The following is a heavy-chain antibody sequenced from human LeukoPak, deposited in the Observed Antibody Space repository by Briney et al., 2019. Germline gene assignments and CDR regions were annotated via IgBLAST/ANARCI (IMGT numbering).Heavy chain of an antibody. D-gene: IGHD7-27*01. CDR2: INPNSGGT. CDR3: ARELTGDSADAFDI. J-gene: IGHJ3*02. V-gene: IGHV1-2*04. CDR1: GYTFTGYY. Sequence: ASVKVSCKASGYTFTGYYMHWVRQAPGQGLEWMGWINPNSGGTNYAQKFQGWVTMTRDTSISTAYMELSRLRSDDTAVYYCARELTGDSADAFDIWGQGTMVTVSS.